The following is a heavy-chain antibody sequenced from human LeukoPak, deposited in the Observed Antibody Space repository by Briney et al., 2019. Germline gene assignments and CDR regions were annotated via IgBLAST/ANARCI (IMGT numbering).Heavy chain of an antibody. D-gene: IGHD1-26*01. Sequence: ASVRVSCKASGYSFNDKYLHWVRQAPGQGLEWMGSINPNSGGTNYAQKFQGRVTMTRDTSISTAYMELSRLRSDDTAVYYCARGGPYSGSYSWGQGTLVTVSS. CDR3: ARGGPYSGSYS. CDR1: GYSFNDKY. J-gene: IGHJ4*02. V-gene: IGHV1-2*02. CDR2: INPNSGGT.